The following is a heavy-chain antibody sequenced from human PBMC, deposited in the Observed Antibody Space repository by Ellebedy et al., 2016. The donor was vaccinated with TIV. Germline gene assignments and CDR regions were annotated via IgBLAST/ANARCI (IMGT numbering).Heavy chain of an antibody. CDR1: GFTFDDYA. CDR3: AEDLRRGALSNWFDP. J-gene: IGHJ5*02. V-gene: IGHV3-9*01. Sequence: GGSLRLSXAASGFTFDDYAMHWVRQAPGKGLEWVSGISWNSGSIGYADSVKGRFTISRDNAKNSLYLQMNSLRAEDTALYYCAEDLRRGALSNWFDPWGQGTLVTVSS. D-gene: IGHD1-26*01. CDR2: ISWNSGSI.